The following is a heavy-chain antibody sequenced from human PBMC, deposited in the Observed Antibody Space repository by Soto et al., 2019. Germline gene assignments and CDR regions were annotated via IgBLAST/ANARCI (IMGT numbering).Heavy chain of an antibody. CDR1: GYSFSTYW. D-gene: IGHD5-18*01. CDR3: ARRRETTMAYDAYDL. J-gene: IGHJ3*01. V-gene: IGHV5-51*01. CDR2: IYPDDSDT. Sequence: GESLKISCKGSGYSFSTYWIAWVRQMPGKGLEWMGIIYPDDSDTRYSPSFQGQVSISADKSISTAYLQWSSLKASDTAMYYCARRRETTMAYDAYDLWGQGTMVTVS.